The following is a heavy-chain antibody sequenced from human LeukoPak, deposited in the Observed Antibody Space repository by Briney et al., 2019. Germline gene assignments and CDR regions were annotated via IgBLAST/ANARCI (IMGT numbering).Heavy chain of an antibody. CDR2: INHSGST. D-gene: IGHD4-17*01. Sequence: RPSETLSLTCAVYGGSFSGYYWSWIRRPPGKGLEWIGEINHSGSTNYNPSLKSRVTISVDTSKNQFSLKLSSVTAADTAVYYCARTTYYYYGMDVWGQGTTVTVSS. J-gene: IGHJ6*02. V-gene: IGHV4-34*01. CDR3: ARTTYYYYGMDV. CDR1: GGSFSGYY.